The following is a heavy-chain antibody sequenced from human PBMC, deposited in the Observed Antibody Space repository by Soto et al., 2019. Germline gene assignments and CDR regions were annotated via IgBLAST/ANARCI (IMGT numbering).Heavy chain of an antibody. CDR2: ISAYNGNT. CDR1: GYTFNIYG. D-gene: IGHD6-19*01. V-gene: IGHV1-18*01. CDR3: ARCPKRYSSGWYEIFYYFDY. J-gene: IGHJ4*02. Sequence: ASVKVSCKSSGYTFNIYGIICVRQAPGQGLEWMGWISAYNGNTNYAQKLQGRVTMTTDTSTSTAYMELRSLRSDDTAVYYCARCPKRYSSGWYEIFYYFDYWGQGTLVTVSS.